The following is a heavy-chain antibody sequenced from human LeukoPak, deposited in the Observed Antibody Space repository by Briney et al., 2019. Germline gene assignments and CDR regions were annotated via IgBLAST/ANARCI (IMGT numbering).Heavy chain of an antibody. D-gene: IGHD6-19*01. CDR3: ARTIAVAGTYYFDY. CDR1: GGSISSSNW. Sequence: SETLSLTCTVSGGSISSSNWWSWVRQPPGKGLEWIGEIYHSGSTNYNPSLKSRVTISVDKSKNQFSLKLSSVTAADTAVYYCARTIAVAGTYYFDYWGQGTLVTVSS. J-gene: IGHJ4*02. CDR2: IYHSGST. V-gene: IGHV4-4*02.